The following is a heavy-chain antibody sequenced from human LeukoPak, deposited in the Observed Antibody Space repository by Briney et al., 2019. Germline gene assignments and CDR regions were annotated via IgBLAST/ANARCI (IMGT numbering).Heavy chain of an antibody. Sequence: SETLSLTCAVYGGSFSGYYWSWIRQPPGKGLEWIGEINHSGSTNYNPSLKSRVTISVDTSKNQFSLKLSSVTAADTAVYYCARQGGWATARPYHGNDYWGQGTLVTVSS. CDR3: ARQGGWATARPYHGNDY. CDR1: GGSFSGYY. J-gene: IGHJ4*02. CDR2: INHSGST. V-gene: IGHV4-34*01. D-gene: IGHD6-6*01.